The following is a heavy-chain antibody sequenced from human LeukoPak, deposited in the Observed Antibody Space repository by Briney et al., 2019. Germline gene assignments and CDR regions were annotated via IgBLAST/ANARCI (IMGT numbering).Heavy chain of an antibody. V-gene: IGHV3-11*01. CDR2: ISSSGITI. D-gene: IGHD1-26*01. CDR1: GFIFSDYY. J-gene: IGHJ4*02. CDR3: ARTYSGSYFDY. Sequence: AGGSLRLSCAASGFIFSDYYMSWLRQAPGKGLEWVSYISSSGITIYHADSVKGRFGISRGNAKNSLYLQMNSLRAEDTAVYYCARTYSGSYFDYWGLGSLVTVSS.